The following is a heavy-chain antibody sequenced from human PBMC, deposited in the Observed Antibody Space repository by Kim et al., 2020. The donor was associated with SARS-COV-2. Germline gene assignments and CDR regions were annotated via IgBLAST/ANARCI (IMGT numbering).Heavy chain of an antibody. CDR2: INHSGST. V-gene: IGHV4-34*01. J-gene: IGHJ4*02. Sequence: SETLSLTCAVYGGSFSGYYWSWIRQPPGKGLEWIGEINHSGSTNYNPSLKSRVTISVDTSKNQFSLKLSSVTAADTAVYYCKLADYYDSSGYHDYWGQGTLVTVSS. D-gene: IGHD3-22*01. CDR3: KLADYYDSSGYHDY. CDR1: GGSFSGYY.